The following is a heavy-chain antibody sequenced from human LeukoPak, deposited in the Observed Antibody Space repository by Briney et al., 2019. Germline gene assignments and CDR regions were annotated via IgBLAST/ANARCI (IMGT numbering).Heavy chain of an antibody. CDR3: VRSANYDSSGFLFDF. J-gene: IGHJ4*02. Sequence: GGSLRLSCAASGSTFRNYPMTWVRQAPGKGLEWVSRISSDDVGTFYADAVKGRFTISRDSSKNILYLQMNRLRAEDTAVYYCVRSANYDSSGFLFDFWGQGTRVTVSS. D-gene: IGHD3-22*01. CDR2: ISSDDVGT. V-gene: IGHV3-23*01. CDR1: GSTFRNYP.